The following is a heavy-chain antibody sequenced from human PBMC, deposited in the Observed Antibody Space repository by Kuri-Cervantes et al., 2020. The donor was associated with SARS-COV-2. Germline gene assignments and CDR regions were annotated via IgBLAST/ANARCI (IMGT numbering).Heavy chain of an antibody. CDR3: ARNPRAYGGLDP. CDR2: ISSSSSYI. Sequence: GESLKISCAASGFTFSSYAMSWVRQAPGKGLEWVSSISSSSSYIYYADSVKGRFTISRDNAKNSLYLQMNSLRAEDTAVYYCARNPRAYGGLDPWGQGTLVTVSS. J-gene: IGHJ5*02. D-gene: IGHD3-10*01. CDR1: GFTFSSYA. V-gene: IGHV3-21*01.